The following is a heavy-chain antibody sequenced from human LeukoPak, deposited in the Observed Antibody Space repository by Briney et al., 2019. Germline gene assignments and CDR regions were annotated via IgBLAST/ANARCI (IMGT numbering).Heavy chain of an antibody. CDR2: ISGSGGST. Sequence: GGSLRLSCAVSGFTFSSYAMSWVRQAPGKGLEWVSAISGSGGSTYYADSVKGRFTISRDNSKNTLYLQMNSLRAEDTAVYYCAKMGAAQNTRPGYFDYWGQGTLVTVSS. V-gene: IGHV3-23*01. J-gene: IGHJ4*02. CDR1: GFTFSSYA. CDR3: AKMGAAQNTRPGYFDY. D-gene: IGHD2/OR15-2a*01.